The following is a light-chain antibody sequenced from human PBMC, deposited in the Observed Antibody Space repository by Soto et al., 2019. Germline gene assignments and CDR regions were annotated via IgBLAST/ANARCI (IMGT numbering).Light chain of an antibody. CDR2: AGS. J-gene: IGLJ1*01. Sequence: QSVLTQPASVSGSPGQSITISCTGTSSDVGSYSLVSWYQQHPGKAPKLIIYAGSKRPSGVSNRFSGSQSGNTASLTISGLQAEDEADYYCCSYDNGLSGSDVFGTGTKVTVL. CDR1: SSDVGSYSL. V-gene: IGLV2-23*01. CDR3: CSYDNGLSGSDV.